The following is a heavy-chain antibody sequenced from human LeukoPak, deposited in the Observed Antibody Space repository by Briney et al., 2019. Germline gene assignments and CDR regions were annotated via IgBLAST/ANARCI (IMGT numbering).Heavy chain of an antibody. CDR3: ARAAYSSGDALDI. Sequence: PGGSLRLSCAASGFTVSSNYMSWVRQAPGKGLEWVSVIYSGGSTYYADSVKGRFTISRDNSENTLYLQMNSLRAEDTAVYYCARAAYSSGDALDIWGQGTMVTVSS. CDR1: GFTVSSNY. CDR2: IYSGGST. J-gene: IGHJ3*02. V-gene: IGHV3-53*01. D-gene: IGHD6-19*01.